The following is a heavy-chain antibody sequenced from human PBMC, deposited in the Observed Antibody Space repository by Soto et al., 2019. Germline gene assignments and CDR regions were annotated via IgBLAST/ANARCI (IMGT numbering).Heavy chain of an antibody. CDR1: GYTFTSYA. CDR2: INAGNGNT. V-gene: IGHV1-3*01. Sequence: QVQLVQSGAEVKKPGASVKVSCKASGYTFTSYAMHWVRQAPGQRLEWMGWINAGNGNTKYSQKFQGRVTITRDTSASTAYIELSSLRSEDTAVYYCARDTLTWTPNYWGQGTLVTVSS. CDR3: ARDTLTWTPNY. J-gene: IGHJ4*02. D-gene: IGHD2-15*01.